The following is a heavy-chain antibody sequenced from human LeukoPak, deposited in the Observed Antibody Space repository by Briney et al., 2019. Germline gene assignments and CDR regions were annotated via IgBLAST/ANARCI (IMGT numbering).Heavy chain of an antibody. J-gene: IGHJ4*02. CDR1: GYTFTGYY. Sequence: ASVKVSCKASGYTFTGYYMHWVRQAPGQGLEWMGWINPNSGGTNYAQKFQGRVTMTRDTSISTAYMELSRLRSDDTAVYYCAREGYCSSTSCPHDYWGQGTLVTVSS. D-gene: IGHD2-2*01. V-gene: IGHV1-2*02. CDR2: INPNSGGT. CDR3: AREGYCSSTSCPHDY.